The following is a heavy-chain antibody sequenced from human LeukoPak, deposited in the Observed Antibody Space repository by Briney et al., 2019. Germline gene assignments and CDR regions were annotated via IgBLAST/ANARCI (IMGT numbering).Heavy chain of an antibody. D-gene: IGHD3-3*01. CDR2: IIPIFGTA. CDR3: ARGQRFEYYDFWSGYSYYYYMDV. CDR1: GGTFSSYA. Sequence: SVKVSCKASGGTFSSYAISWVRQAPGQGLEWMGGIIPIFGTANYAQKFQGRVTITRNTSISTAYMELSSLRSEDTAVYYCARGQRFEYYDFWSGYSYYYYMDVWGKGTTVTVSS. V-gene: IGHV1-69*05. J-gene: IGHJ6*03.